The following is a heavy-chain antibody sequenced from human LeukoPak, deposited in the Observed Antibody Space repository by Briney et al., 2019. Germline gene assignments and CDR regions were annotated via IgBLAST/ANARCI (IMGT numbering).Heavy chain of an antibody. V-gene: IGHV4-34*01. CDR2: INHSGST. CDR1: GGLFSGYY. J-gene: IGHJ4*02. CDR3: ATLGGSSSWSYDY. Sequence: SETLSLTCAVYGGLFSGYYWRWIRQPPGKGLEWIGEINHSGSTNYNPSLRSRVTISVDTSKNQFSLKLSSVTAADTAVYYCATLGGSSSWSYDYWGQGTLVTVSS. D-gene: IGHD6-13*01.